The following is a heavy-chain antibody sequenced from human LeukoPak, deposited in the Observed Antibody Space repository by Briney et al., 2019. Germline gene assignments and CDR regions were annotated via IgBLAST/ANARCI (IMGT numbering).Heavy chain of an antibody. D-gene: IGHD3-9*01. V-gene: IGHV4-39*07. CDR3: AREVRYYDILTGYSIGGLPDY. CDR2: IYYSGST. CDR1: GGSISSSSYY. J-gene: IGHJ4*02. Sequence: SETLSLTCTVSGGSISSSSYYWGWIRQPPGKGLEWIGSIYYSGSTYYNPSLKSRVTISVDTSKNQFSLKLSSVTAADTAVYYCAREVRYYDILTGYSIGGLPDYWGQGTLVTVSS.